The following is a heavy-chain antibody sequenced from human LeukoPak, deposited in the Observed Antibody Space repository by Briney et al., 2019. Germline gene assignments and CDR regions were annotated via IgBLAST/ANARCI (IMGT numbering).Heavy chain of an antibody. CDR2: ISWNSGSI. V-gene: IGHV3-9*01. Sequence: GGSLRLSCAASGFTFDDYAMHWVRQAPGKGLEWVSGISWNSGSIGYADSVKGRFTISRDNAKNSLYLQMNSLRAEDTALYYCAKTNYYDSSGNFDYWGQGTLVTVSS. J-gene: IGHJ4*02. CDR3: AKTNYYDSSGNFDY. CDR1: GFTFDDYA. D-gene: IGHD3-22*01.